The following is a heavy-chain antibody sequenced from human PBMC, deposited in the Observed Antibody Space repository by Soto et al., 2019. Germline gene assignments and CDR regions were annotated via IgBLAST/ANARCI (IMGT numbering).Heavy chain of an antibody. V-gene: IGHV3-30*18. D-gene: IGHD3-10*01. CDR1: GFTFSSYG. CDR3: AKVLLVRYYYYYGMDV. J-gene: IGHJ6*02. Sequence: WGSLRLSCAASGFTFSSYGMHWVRQAPGKGLEWVAVISYDGSNKYYADSVKGRFTISRDNSKNTLYLQMNSLRAEDTAVYYCAKVLLVRYYYYYGMDVWGQGTTVTVS. CDR2: ISYDGSNK.